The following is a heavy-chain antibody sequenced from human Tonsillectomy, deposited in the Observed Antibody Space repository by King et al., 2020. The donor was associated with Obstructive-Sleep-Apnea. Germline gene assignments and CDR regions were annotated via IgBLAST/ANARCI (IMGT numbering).Heavy chain of an antibody. J-gene: IGHJ4*02. D-gene: IGHD2-21*02. CDR1: GGSFSGYY. V-gene: IGHV4-34*01. CDR2: INHSGST. CDR3: AREENCGGDCYPNYFDY. Sequence: VQLQQWGAGLLKASETLSLTCAVYGGSFSGYYWSWIRQPPGKGLEWIGEINHSGSTNYNPSLKSRVTISVDTSKNQFSLKLSSVTAADTALVYCAREENCGGDCYPNYFDYWGQGTLVTVSS.